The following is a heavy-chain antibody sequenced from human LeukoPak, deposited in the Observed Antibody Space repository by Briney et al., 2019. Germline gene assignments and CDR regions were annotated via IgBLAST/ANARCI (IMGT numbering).Heavy chain of an antibody. CDR3: ARHAQSPYSGSFDY. D-gene: IGHD1-26*01. Sequence: SETLSLTCTVSSGSISGHYWSWVRQPPGKGLEWISYIYYSGGTKYNPSLKSRVTISVDTSKNPFSLKLSSVTAADTAVYYCARHAQSPYSGSFDYWGQGTLVTVSS. CDR1: SGSISGHY. J-gene: IGHJ4*02. CDR2: IYYSGGT. V-gene: IGHV4-59*08.